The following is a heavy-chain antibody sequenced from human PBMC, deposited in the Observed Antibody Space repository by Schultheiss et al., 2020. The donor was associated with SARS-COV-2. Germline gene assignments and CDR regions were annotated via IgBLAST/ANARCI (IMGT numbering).Heavy chain of an antibody. CDR3: AKDGGIEYSSSWIDY. CDR2: ISWNSGSI. Sequence: GGSLRLSCAASGFPFSSYSMSWVRQAPGKGLEWVSGISWNSGSIGYADSVKGRFTISRDNAKNSLYLQMNSLRAEDTALYYCAKDGGIEYSSSWIDYWGQGTLVTVSS. J-gene: IGHJ4*02. D-gene: IGHD6-13*01. CDR1: GFPFSSYS. V-gene: IGHV3-9*01.